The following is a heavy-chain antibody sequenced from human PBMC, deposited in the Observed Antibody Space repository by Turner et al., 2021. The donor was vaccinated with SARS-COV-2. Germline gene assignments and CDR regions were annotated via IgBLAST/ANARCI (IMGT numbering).Heavy chain of an antibody. CDR3: ARDLNSGYGDYTG. CDR1: GYTFSSFY. J-gene: IGHJ4*02. V-gene: IGHV1-46*01. D-gene: IGHD4-17*01. Sequence: QVQLVQSGAEVKKPGASVKVSCKASGYTFSSFYMHWVRQAPGQGLEWMGIINPSGGSTSYAQKFQGRVTMTRDTSTSTVYMELSSLRSEDTAVYYCARDLNSGYGDYTGWGQGTLVTVSS. CDR2: INPSGGST.